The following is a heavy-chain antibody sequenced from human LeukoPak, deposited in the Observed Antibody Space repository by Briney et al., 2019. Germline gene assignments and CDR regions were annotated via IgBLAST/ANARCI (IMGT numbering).Heavy chain of an antibody. J-gene: IGHJ4*02. CDR3: ARIGYSSSSTDY. Sequence: GGSLRLSCAASGFTFSNHWMSWVRQAPGKGLEWVANIKQDGSVKYYVDSVKGRFTISRDNTKNSLYLQMDSLRAEDTAVYYCARIGYSSSSTDYWGQGTLVTVSS. D-gene: IGHD6-6*01. CDR1: GFTFSNHW. V-gene: IGHV3-7*01. CDR2: IKQDGSVK.